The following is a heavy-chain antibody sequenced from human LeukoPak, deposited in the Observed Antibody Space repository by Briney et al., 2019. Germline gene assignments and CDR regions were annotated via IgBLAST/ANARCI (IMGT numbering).Heavy chain of an antibody. V-gene: IGHV3-53*05. CDR3: AKDGAHKYAIFGVVIAYYFDY. D-gene: IGHD3-3*01. J-gene: IGHJ4*02. CDR1: GFTVSSNY. Sequence: PGGSLRLSCAASGFTVSSNYMSWVRQAPGKGLEWVSVIYSGGSTYYADSVKGRFTISRDNTKNTLYLQMDSLRAEDMALYYCAKDGAHKYAIFGVVIAYYFDYWGQGTLVTVSS. CDR2: IYSGGST.